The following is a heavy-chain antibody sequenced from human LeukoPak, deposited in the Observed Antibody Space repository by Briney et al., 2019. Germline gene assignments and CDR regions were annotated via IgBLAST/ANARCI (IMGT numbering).Heavy chain of an antibody. J-gene: IGHJ4*02. CDR1: GFTFSSYW. D-gene: IGHD6-6*01. V-gene: IGHV3-7*01. CDR2: IKQDGSQK. Sequence: PGGSLRLSCAASGFTFSSYWMSWVRQAPGKGPEWVANIKQDGSQKYYVDSVKGRFTISRDNANNLLYLQMNSLRAEDTAVYYCARESFAARWDWGQGTLVTVSS. CDR3: ARESFAARWD.